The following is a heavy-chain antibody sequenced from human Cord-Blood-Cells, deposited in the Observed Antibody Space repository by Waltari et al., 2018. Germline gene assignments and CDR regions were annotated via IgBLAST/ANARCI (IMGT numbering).Heavy chain of an antibody. CDR3: ARRGGGNSATEYYYYMDV. J-gene: IGHJ6*03. V-gene: IGHV5-51*01. D-gene: IGHD2-21*02. CDR1: GYSFTRYW. Sequence: EGELVQSGAEVNKTGESSKIPCQGSGYSFTRYWVGVVRKMPGKGLEWMGIIYPGDSDTRYSPAFQGQVTISADKSISTAYLQWSSLKASDTAMYYCARRGGGNSATEYYYYMDVWGKGTTVTVSS. CDR2: IYPGDSDT.